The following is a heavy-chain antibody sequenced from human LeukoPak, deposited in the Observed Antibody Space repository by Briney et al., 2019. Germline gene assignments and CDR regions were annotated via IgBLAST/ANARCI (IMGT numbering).Heavy chain of an antibody. V-gene: IGHV4-34*01. CDR2: INHSGST. CDR1: GRSFSGYY. Sequence: SETLSLTCAVYGRSFSGYYWSWIRQPPGKGLDWIGEINHSGSTNYNPSLESRVTISLDTSKNQFSLNLSSVTAADTVVYYCASMVRALRGNWFDPWGQGTLVTVSS. J-gene: IGHJ5*02. CDR3: ASMVRALRGNWFDP. D-gene: IGHD3-10*01.